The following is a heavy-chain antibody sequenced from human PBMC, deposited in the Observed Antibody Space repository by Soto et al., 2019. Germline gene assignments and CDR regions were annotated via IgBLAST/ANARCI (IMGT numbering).Heavy chain of an antibody. Sequence: GGSLRLSCAASGFTFSSYAMSWVRQAPGKGLEWVSAISGSGGSTYYADSVKGRFTISRDNSKNTLYLQMNSLRAEDTAVYYCAKGSSGWKTKYYFDYWGQGTLVTVSS. J-gene: IGHJ4*02. V-gene: IGHV3-23*01. CDR2: ISGSGGST. CDR3: AKGSSGWKTKYYFDY. CDR1: GFTFSSYA. D-gene: IGHD6-19*01.